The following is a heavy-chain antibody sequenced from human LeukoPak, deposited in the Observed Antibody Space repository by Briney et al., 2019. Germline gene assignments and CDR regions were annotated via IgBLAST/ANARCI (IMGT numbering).Heavy chain of an antibody. V-gene: IGHV4-39*07. CDR2: IYWSGNT. J-gene: IGHJ4*02. CDR3: AMESYMTSSGASLDC. D-gene: IGHD6-6*01. CDR1: GASVSSSSYY. Sequence: KSSETLSLTCSVSGASVSSSSYYWGWIRQPPGKGLEWIGSIYWSGNTYYNPSLRSRLTISIDRSKNQFSLNLNSVTAADTAVYYCAMESYMTSSGASLDCWGQGTLVTVSS.